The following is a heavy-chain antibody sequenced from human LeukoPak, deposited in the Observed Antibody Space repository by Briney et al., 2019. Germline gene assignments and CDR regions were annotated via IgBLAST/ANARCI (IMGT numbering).Heavy chain of an antibody. CDR1: GGSISSYY. CDR2: IYYSGST. Sequence: SETLSLTCTVSGGSISSYYWSWIRQPPGKGLEWIGYIYYSGSTNYNPSLKSRVTISVDTSKNQFSLKLSSVTAADTAVHYCARYARREVAFDIWGQGTMVTVSS. CDR3: ARYARREVAFDI. V-gene: IGHV4-59*08. J-gene: IGHJ3*02.